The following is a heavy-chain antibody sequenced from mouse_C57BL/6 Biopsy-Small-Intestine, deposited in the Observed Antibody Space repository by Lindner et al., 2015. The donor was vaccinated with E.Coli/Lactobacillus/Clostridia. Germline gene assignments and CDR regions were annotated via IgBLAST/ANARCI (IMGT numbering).Heavy chain of an antibody. V-gene: IGHV1-42*01. CDR1: GYSFTGYY. CDR2: INPSTGGT. Sequence: VQLQESGPELVKPGASVKISCKASGYSFTGYYMHWVKQSPEKSLEWIGEINPSTGGTTYNQKFKAKATLTVDKSSSTAYMQLKSLTSEDSAVYYCASTYSNYPDYWGQGTTLTVSS. CDR3: ASTYSNYPDY. D-gene: IGHD2-5*01. J-gene: IGHJ2*01.